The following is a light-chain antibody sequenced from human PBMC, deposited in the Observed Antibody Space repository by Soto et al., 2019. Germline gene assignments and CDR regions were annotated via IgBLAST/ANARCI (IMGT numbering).Light chain of an antibody. CDR1: QGISTY. CDR3: HKYNTAPYT. CDR2: AAS. Sequence: DIQMTQSPSSLSASVGDRVTITCRASQGISTYLAWYQQKPGKVPKLLIYAASTLQSGVPSRFSGSGSGTDFTLTISSLQPEDVATYYCHKYNTAPYTFGQGTKLEIK. J-gene: IGKJ2*01. V-gene: IGKV1-27*01.